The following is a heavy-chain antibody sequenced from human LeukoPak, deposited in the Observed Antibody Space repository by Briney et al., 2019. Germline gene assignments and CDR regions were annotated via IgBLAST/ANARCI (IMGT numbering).Heavy chain of an antibody. Sequence: SETLSLTCTVSGGSINSYYWGWIRQPAGKGLEWIGHIYTSGSPNYNPSLSSRVTMSVDTSKNQFSLRLNSVTAADTAVYYFAAVRSIYCNTISCPSWFDPWGQGTLVTVSS. CDR2: IYTSGSP. CDR3: AAVRSIYCNTISCPSWFDP. J-gene: IGHJ5*02. CDR1: GGSINSYY. D-gene: IGHD2-2*01. V-gene: IGHV4-4*07.